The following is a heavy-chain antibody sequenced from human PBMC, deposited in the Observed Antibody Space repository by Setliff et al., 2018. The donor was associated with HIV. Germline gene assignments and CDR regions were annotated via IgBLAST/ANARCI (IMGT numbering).Heavy chain of an antibody. CDR1: GFNFKTYG. V-gene: IGHV3-48*02. D-gene: IGHD3-3*01. CDR2: ISSSSSSI. CDR3: VRDPGGIFDAFDV. Sequence: GGSLRLSCAASGFNFKTYGMTWVRQAPGKGLDWVSYISSSSSSIYYGDSVKGRFTISRDNAKNSLDLEMHSLTDEDTAVYYCVRDPGGIFDAFDVWGQGTMVTVSS. J-gene: IGHJ3*01.